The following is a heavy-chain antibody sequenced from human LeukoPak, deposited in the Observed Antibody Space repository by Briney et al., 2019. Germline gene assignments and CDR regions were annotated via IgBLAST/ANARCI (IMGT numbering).Heavy chain of an antibody. CDR1: GFTFSNYW. D-gene: IGHD1-26*01. V-gene: IGHV3-7*01. CDR3: ARRRYSGSSQHFDY. J-gene: IGHJ4*02. CDR2: IKQDGSEK. Sequence: PGGSLRLSCAASGFTFSNYWMNWVRQAPGKGLEWVANIKQDGSEKYYVDSVKGRFTISRDNAKNSLYLQMNSLRAEDTAVYYCARRRYSGSSQHFDYWGQGTLVTVSS.